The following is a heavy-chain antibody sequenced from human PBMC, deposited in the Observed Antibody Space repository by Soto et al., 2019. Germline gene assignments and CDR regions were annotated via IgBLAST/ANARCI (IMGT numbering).Heavy chain of an antibody. J-gene: IGHJ4*02. CDR2: INHSGSA. V-gene: IGHV4-34*01. Sequence: SETLSLTCAVYGGSFSGYYWSWIRQPPGKGLEWIGEINHSGSANYNPSLKSRVTISVDTSKNQFSLKLSSVTAADTAAYYCARGRGVVMTRFDYWGQGTLVTVSS. D-gene: IGHD3-3*01. CDR3: ARGRGVVMTRFDY. CDR1: GGSFSGYY.